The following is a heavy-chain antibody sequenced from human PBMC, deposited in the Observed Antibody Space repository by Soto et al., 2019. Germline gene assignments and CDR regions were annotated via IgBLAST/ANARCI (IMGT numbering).Heavy chain of an antibody. CDR2: IIPIFGTA. D-gene: IGHD6-13*01. CDR1: GGTFSSYA. CDR3: ASAIGGYSSSWGRDTNYGMDV. V-gene: IGHV1-69*01. J-gene: IGHJ6*02. Sequence: QVQLVQSGAEVKKPGSSVKVSCKASGGTFSSYAISWVRQAPGQGLEWMGGIIPIFGTANYAQKFQGSVTITADESTSTAYMELSSLRSEDTAVYYCASAIGGYSSSWGRDTNYGMDVWGQGTTVTVSS.